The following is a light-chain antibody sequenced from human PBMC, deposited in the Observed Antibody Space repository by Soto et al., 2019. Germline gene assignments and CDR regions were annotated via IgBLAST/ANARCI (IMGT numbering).Light chain of an antibody. Sequence: DIQMTQSPSTLSASVGDRVTITCRASPNINSWLAWYQQKPGKAPKLLIYKASALQSGVPSRFSGSGSGTEFTLTINSLQPDDFATYYCHQYESFSGLTFGGGTKVDIK. CDR1: PNINSW. CDR2: KAS. CDR3: HQYESFSGLT. J-gene: IGKJ4*01. V-gene: IGKV1-5*03.